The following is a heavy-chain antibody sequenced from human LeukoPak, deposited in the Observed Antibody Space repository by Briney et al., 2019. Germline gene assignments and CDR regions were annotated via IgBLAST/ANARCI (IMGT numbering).Heavy chain of an antibody. CDR1: GYTFTGYY. Sequence: ASVKVSCKASGYTFTGYYMHWVRQAPGQGLEWMGWINPNSGGTNYAQKFQGWVTMTRDTSISTAYMELSRLRSDDTAVYYCASITMIVVVITLGYYGMDVWGQGTTVTVSS. V-gene: IGHV1-2*04. D-gene: IGHD3-22*01. J-gene: IGHJ6*02. CDR2: INPNSGGT. CDR3: ASITMIVVVITLGYYGMDV.